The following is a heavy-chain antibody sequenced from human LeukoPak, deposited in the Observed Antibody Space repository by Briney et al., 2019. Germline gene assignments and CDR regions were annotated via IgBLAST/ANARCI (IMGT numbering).Heavy chain of an antibody. CDR1: GFTFSTYW. J-gene: IGHJ4*02. V-gene: IGHV3-74*01. CDR3: AKTSCSTTSCSAGLGY. Sequence: PGGSLRLSCAVSGFTFSTYWMHWVRRAPGKGLVWVSRINTDGSSTYYADSVKGRFTISRDISKNTLYLQMNSLRPEDTAVYFCAKTSCSTTSCSAGLGYWAQGTMVTVSS. CDR2: INTDGSST. D-gene: IGHD2-2*01.